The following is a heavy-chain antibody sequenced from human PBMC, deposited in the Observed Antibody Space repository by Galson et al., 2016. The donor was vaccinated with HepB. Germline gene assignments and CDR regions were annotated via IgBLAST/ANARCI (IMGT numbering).Heavy chain of an antibody. Sequence: SLRLSCAASGFTFSNFGMSWVRQAPGKGLEWVSAISGSGASTYYADSAKGRFTISRDNPKKTVYLRLNRLGAEDTALYYCTKALRPTGPDDFFDSWGQGTLVTVSS. J-gene: IGHJ4*02. CDR1: GFTFSNFG. V-gene: IGHV3-23*01. CDR3: TKALRPTGPDDFFDS. D-gene: IGHD2-8*02. CDR2: ISGSGAST.